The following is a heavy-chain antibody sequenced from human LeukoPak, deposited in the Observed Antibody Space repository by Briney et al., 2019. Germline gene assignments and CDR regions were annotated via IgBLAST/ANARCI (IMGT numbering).Heavy chain of an antibody. CDR1: GFTVSSNY. J-gene: IGHJ6*02. Sequence: GGSLRLSCAASGFTVSSNYMSWVRQAPGKGLEWVSSITSTSNYIYYADSVQGRFTISRDNAKNSLYLQMNSLRAEDTAVYYCARDLTYGWGYYFGLDVWGQGTTVTVSS. V-gene: IGHV3-21*01. CDR3: ARDLTYGWGYYFGLDV. D-gene: IGHD6-19*01. CDR2: ITSTSNYI.